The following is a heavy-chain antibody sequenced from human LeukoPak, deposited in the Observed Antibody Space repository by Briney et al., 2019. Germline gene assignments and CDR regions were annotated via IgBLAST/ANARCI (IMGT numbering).Heavy chain of an antibody. CDR1: GGSFSGYY. Sequence: SETLSLTCAVYGGSFSGYYWSWIRQSPGKGLEWIGEINHSGSTNYNPSLKSRVTTSVDTSKNQFSLKLSSVTAADTAVYYCARGRIAVLFGYYYYYMDVWGKGTTVTVSS. CDR3: ARGRIAVLFGYYYYYMDV. V-gene: IGHV4-34*01. D-gene: IGHD6-19*01. J-gene: IGHJ6*03. CDR2: INHSGST.